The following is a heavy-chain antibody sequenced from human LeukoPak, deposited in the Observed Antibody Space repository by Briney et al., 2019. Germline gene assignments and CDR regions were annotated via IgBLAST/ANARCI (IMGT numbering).Heavy chain of an antibody. V-gene: IGHV4-34*01. Sequence: SETLSLTCAVYGGSFSGYYWSWIRQPPGKGLEWIGEINHSGSTNYNPSLKSRVTISVDTSKNQFSLKLSSVTAADTAVYYCARDKGYSYGPYYYYYGMDVWGQGTTVTVSS. D-gene: IGHD5-18*01. CDR1: GGSFSGYY. J-gene: IGHJ6*02. CDR2: INHSGST. CDR3: ARDKGYSYGPYYYYYGMDV.